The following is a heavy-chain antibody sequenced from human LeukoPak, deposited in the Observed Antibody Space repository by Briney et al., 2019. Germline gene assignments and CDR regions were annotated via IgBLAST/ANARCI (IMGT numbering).Heavy chain of an antibody. CDR1: GGSISSSNW. D-gene: IGHD3-10*02. J-gene: IGHJ4*02. CDR3: ASCSDPTGFDY. CDR2: IYHSGST. Sequence: PSETLSLTCAVSGGSISSSNWWSWVRQPPGKGLEWIGEIYHSGSTNYNPSLKSRLTISVDTSKNQFSLKLNSVTAADTAVYYCASCSDPTGFDYWGQGTLVTVSS. V-gene: IGHV4-4*02.